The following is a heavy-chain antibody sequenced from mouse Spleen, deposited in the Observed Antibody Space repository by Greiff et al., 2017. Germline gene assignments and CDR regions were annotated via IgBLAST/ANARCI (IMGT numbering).Heavy chain of an antibody. CDR1: GFTFSSYA. CDR2: INSNGGST. CDR3: ARHEGGWSLYYAMDY. Sequence: EVMLVESGGGLVKPGGSLKLSCAASGFTFSSYAMSWVRQTPEKRLEWVAAINSNGGSTYYPDTVKDRFTISRDNAKNTLYLQMSSLRSEDTALYYCARHEGGWSLYYAMDYWGQGTSVTVSS. V-gene: IGHV5-6-2*01. D-gene: IGHD2-3*01. J-gene: IGHJ4*01.